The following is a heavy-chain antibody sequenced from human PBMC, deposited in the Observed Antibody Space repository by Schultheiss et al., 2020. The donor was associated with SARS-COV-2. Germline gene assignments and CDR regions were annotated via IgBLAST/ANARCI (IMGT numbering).Heavy chain of an antibody. Sequence: GGSLRLSCAVSGFIFNSCGIHCFRQAPGKGLEWVSCISTSRTIYYADSVKGRFTISRDEFKNTLYLQMSSLRAEDTAVYYCTRDSSLLFAELVYSRRHQYNGMDVWGQGTTVTVSS. CDR2: ISTSRTI. CDR1: GFIFNSCG. J-gene: IGHJ6*02. D-gene: IGHD3-10*02. CDR3: TRDSSLLFAELVYSRRHQYNGMDV. V-gene: IGHV3-69-1*01.